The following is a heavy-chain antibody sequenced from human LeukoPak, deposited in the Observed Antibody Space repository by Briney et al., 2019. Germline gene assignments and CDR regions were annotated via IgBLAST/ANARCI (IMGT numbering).Heavy chain of an antibody. J-gene: IGHJ5*02. V-gene: IGHV4-61*01. CDR2: IYYSGST. Sequence: PSETLSLTCTVSGGSVSSGNYYWSWIRQPPGKGLDWIGYIYYSGSTNYNPSLKSRVTISVDTSKNQFSLKLSSVTAADTAVYYCARGTYGDYPLSWFDPWGQGTLVTVSS. CDR3: ARGTYGDYPLSWFDP. D-gene: IGHD4-17*01. CDR1: GGSVSSGNYY.